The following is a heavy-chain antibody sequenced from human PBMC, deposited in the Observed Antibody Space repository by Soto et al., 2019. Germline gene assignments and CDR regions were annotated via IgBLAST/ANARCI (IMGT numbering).Heavy chain of an antibody. D-gene: IGHD3-22*01. V-gene: IGHV1-8*01. CDR1: GYTFTSYD. J-gene: IGHJ4*02. CDR3: ARVGYYYDSSGYYLIFDY. CDR2: MNPNSGNT. Sequence: QVQLVQSGAEVKKPGASVKVSCKASGYTFTSYDINWVRQATGQGLEWMGWMNPNSGNTGYAQKFQGRVTMTRNTSISTAYMELSSLRSEDTAVYYCARVGYYYDSSGYYLIFDYWGQGTLVTVSS.